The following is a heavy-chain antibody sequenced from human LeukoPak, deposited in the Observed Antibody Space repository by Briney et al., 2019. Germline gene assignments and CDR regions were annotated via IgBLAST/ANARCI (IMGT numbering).Heavy chain of an antibody. D-gene: IGHD3-3*01. Sequence: PSETLSLTCTVSGGSISSGGYYWSWIRQHPGKGLEWIGYIYYSGGTYYNPSLKSRVTISVDTSKNQFSLKLSSVTAADTAVYYCARDQSHDFWSGPYFDYWGQGTLVTVSS. CDR2: IYYSGGT. J-gene: IGHJ4*02. V-gene: IGHV4-31*03. CDR1: GGSISSGGYY. CDR3: ARDQSHDFWSGPYFDY.